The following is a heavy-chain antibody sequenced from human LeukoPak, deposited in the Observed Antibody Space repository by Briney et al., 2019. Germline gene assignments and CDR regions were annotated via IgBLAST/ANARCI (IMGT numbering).Heavy chain of an antibody. D-gene: IGHD3-10*01. J-gene: IGHJ3*02. V-gene: IGHV3-23*01. CDR2: ISCSGGST. Sequence: GGSLRLSCAACGFIFSSYALSWVRQAGGRGLEWVSAISCSGGSTFYADSVEGRFTISRDNSQNRLYLQTNSLRAEDTAVYYCAKSVGIVRGVIRAFDMCGQGTMVTVSS. CDR3: AKSVGIVRGVIRAFDM. CDR1: GFIFSSYA.